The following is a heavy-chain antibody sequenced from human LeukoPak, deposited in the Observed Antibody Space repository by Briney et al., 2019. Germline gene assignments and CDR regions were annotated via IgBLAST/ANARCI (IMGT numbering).Heavy chain of an antibody. CDR2: ISYDGSNK. CDR3: AKFSPYGGYSY. Sequence: AGRSLRLSCAASGFTFSSYGMHWVRQAPGKGLEWVAVISYDGSNKYYADSVKGRFTISRDNSKDTLYLQMNSLRVEDTAVYYCAKFSPYGGYSYWGQGTLVTVSS. J-gene: IGHJ4*02. CDR1: GFTFSSYG. D-gene: IGHD4-23*01. V-gene: IGHV3-30*18.